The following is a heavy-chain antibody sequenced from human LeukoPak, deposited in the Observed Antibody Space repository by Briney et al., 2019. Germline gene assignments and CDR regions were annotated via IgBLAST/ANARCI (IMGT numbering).Heavy chain of an antibody. V-gene: IGHV4-59*08. J-gene: IGHJ4*02. Sequence: SETLSLTCTVSGGSIRSYYWSWIRQPPGKGLEWIGYIYYSGSTNYNPSLKSRVTISVDTSKNQFSLKLSSVTAADTAVYYCARTMVRGVIFLFDYWGQGTLVTVSS. CDR3: ARTMVRGVIFLFDY. CDR1: GGSIRSYY. D-gene: IGHD3-10*01. CDR2: IYYSGST.